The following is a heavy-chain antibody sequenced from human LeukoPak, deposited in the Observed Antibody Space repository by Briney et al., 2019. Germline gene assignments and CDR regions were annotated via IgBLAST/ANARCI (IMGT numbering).Heavy chain of an antibody. CDR2: IYTSGST. V-gene: IGHV4-4*07. Sequence: PSETLSLTCTVSGGSISSYYWSWIRQPAGKGLEWIGRIYTSGSTNYNPSLKSRVTMSVDTSKNQFSLKLSSVTAADTAVYYCASYSSSRYGVYFQHWGQGTLVTVSS. CDR3: ASYSSSRYGVYFQH. D-gene: IGHD6-13*01. J-gene: IGHJ1*01. CDR1: GGSISSYY.